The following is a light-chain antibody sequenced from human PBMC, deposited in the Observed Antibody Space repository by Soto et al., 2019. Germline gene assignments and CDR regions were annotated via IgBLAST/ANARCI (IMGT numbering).Light chain of an antibody. CDR2: DDN. CDR3: GSWDSSLSAYV. J-gene: IGLJ1*01. CDR1: SSNIGGNS. V-gene: IGLV1-51*01. Sequence: QAVVTQPPSVSAAPGQKVTISCSRSSSNIGGNSVSWYQQLAGTAPKLLIYDDNKRPSGIPDRFSGSKSGTSATLGITGFQTGDEADYYCGSWDSSLSAYVFGTGTKVTV.